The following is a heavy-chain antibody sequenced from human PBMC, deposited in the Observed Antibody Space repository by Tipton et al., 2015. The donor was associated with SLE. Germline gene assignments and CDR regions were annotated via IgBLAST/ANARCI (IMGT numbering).Heavy chain of an antibody. CDR2: IYYSGST. CDR1: GGSISSYY. Sequence: GLVKPSETLSLTCTVSGGSISSYYWSWIRQPPGKGLEWIGYIYYSGSTNYNPSLKSRVTISVDTSKNQFSLKLSSVTAADTAVYYCARPRIVGATSPFDYWGQGTLVTVSS. V-gene: IGHV4-59*08. D-gene: IGHD1-26*01. J-gene: IGHJ4*02. CDR3: ARPRIVGATSPFDY.